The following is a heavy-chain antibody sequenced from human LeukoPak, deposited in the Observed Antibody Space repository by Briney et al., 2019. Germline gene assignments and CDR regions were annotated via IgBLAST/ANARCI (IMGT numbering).Heavy chain of an antibody. CDR2: INHSGST. V-gene: IGHV4-34*01. J-gene: IGHJ4*02. Sequence: SETLSLTCAVYGGSFSGYYWSWIRQPPGKGLEWIGEINHSGSTNYNPFLKSRVTISVDTSKNQFSLKLSSVTAADTAVYYCARPYGSGNYWGQGTLVTVSS. CDR1: GGSFSGYY. D-gene: IGHD3-10*01. CDR3: ARPYGSGNY.